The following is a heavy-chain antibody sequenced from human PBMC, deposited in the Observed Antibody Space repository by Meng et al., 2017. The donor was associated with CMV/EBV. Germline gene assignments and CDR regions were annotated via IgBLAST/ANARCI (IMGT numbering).Heavy chain of an antibody. Sequence: GESLKISCAASGFTVSSNYMSWVRQAPGKGLEWVSVIYSGGSTYYADSVKGRFTISRDNSKNTLYLQMNSLRAEDTAVYYCAKAPLIAAAVYFQHWGQGTLVTVSS. D-gene: IGHD6-13*01. CDR2: IYSGGST. V-gene: IGHV3-53*01. CDR3: AKAPLIAAAVYFQH. J-gene: IGHJ1*01. CDR1: GFTVSSNY.